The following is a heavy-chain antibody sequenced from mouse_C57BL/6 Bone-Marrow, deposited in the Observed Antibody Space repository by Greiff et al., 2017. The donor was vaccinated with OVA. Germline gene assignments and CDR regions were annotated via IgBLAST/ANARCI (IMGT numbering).Heavy chain of an antibody. V-gene: IGHV1-4*01. Sequence: VQLQQSGAELARPGASVKMSCKASGYTFTSYTMHWVKQRPGQGLEWIGYINPSSGYTKYNQKFKDKATLTADKSSSTAYVQLSSLTSEDSAVYYCAREHGYSFDYWGQGTTLTVSS. CDR3: AREHGYSFDY. CDR2: INPSSGYT. CDR1: GYTFTSYT. D-gene: IGHD2-2*01. J-gene: IGHJ2*01.